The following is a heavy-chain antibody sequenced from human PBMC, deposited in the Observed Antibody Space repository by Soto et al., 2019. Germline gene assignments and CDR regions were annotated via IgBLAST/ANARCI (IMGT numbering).Heavy chain of an antibody. CDR2: ISSSSSTI. J-gene: IGHJ6*02. CDR1: GCNFSSYS. D-gene: IGHD3-10*01. Sequence: GGSLRLSCAACGCNFSSYSMNWVLQAPGKGLEWVSYISSSSSTIYYADSVKGRFTISRDNAKNSLYLQMNSLRAEDTAVYYCERLWFGEFYYYGMDVWGQGTTVTVSS. V-gene: IGHV3-48*01. CDR3: ERLWFGEFYYYGMDV.